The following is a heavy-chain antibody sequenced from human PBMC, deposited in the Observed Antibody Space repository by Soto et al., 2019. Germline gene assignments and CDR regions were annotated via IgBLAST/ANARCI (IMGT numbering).Heavy chain of an antibody. Sequence: GASVKVSCKASGYTFTSYGISWVRQAPGQGLEWMGWISAYNGNTNYAQKLQGRVTMTTDTSTSTAYMELRSLRSDDTAVYYCARTQGSTIFGVVTANWFDPWGQGTLVTVLL. J-gene: IGHJ5*02. D-gene: IGHD3-3*01. CDR1: GYTFTSYG. CDR3: ARTQGSTIFGVVTANWFDP. CDR2: ISAYNGNT. V-gene: IGHV1-18*01.